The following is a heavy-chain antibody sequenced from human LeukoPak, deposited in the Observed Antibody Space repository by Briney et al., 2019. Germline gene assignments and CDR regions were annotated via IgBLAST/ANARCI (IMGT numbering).Heavy chain of an antibody. CDR2: IYSGGST. Sequence: GGSLRLSCAASGFTVSSNYMSWVRQAPGKGLEWVSVIYSGGSTYYADSVKGRFTISRDNSKNTLYLQMNSLRAEDTAVYYCAREDGDYVVDYWGQGTLVTVSA. D-gene: IGHD4-17*01. J-gene: IGHJ4*02. CDR1: GFTVSSNY. CDR3: AREDGDYVVDY. V-gene: IGHV3-66*01.